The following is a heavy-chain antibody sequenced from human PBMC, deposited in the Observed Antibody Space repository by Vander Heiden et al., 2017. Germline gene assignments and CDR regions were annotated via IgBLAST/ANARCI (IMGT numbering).Heavy chain of an antibody. J-gene: IGHJ4*02. CDR2: SYYSGST. CDR3: AGKAFGVVKD. V-gene: IGHV4-59*01. D-gene: IGHD3-3*01. Sequence: QVQLQESGPGLVKPSETLALTCTVSGGSISSYYWRWIRQPPGKGREGEGDSYYSGSTTDNPSLKSRVTISVDTSNKQFSLKRRSVTAADTAVYDGAGKAFGVVKDWGQGTMVTVYS. CDR1: GGSISSYY.